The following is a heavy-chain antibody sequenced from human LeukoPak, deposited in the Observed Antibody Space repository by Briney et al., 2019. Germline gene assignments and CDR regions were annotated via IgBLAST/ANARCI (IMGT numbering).Heavy chain of an antibody. Sequence: ASVTVSCKASGYTFTSYGISWVRQAPGQGLEWMGWISAYNGNTNYAQKLQGRVTMTTDTSTSTAYMELRSLRSDDTAVYYCARGLATDDTKRIDYWGQGTLVTGSS. CDR1: GYTFTSYG. J-gene: IGHJ4*02. V-gene: IGHV1-18*01. D-gene: IGHD4-17*01. CDR3: ARGLATDDTKRIDY. CDR2: ISAYNGNT.